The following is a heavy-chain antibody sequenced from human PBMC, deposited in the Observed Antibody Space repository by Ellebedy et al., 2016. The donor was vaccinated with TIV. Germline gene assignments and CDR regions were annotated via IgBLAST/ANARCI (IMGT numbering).Heavy chain of an antibody. Sequence: GESLKISXAASGFTFSSYAMSWVRQAPGKGLEWVSAISGSGGSTYYADSVKGRFTISRDNSKNTLYLQMNSLRAEDTAVYYCAKEHYYGSVYFDYWGQGTLVTVSS. CDR1: GFTFSSYA. V-gene: IGHV3-23*01. CDR3: AKEHYYGSVYFDY. CDR2: ISGSGGST. J-gene: IGHJ4*02. D-gene: IGHD3-10*01.